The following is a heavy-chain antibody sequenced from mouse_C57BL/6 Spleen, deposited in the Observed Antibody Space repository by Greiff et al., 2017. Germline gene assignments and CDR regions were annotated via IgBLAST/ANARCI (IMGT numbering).Heavy chain of an antibody. CDR1: GYAFSSSW. D-gene: IGHD2-1*01. Sequence: VKLMESGPELVKPGASVKISCKASGYAFSSSWMNWVKQRPGKGLEWIGRIYPGDGDTNYNGKFKGKATLTADKSSSTAYMQLSSLTSEDSAVYFCARSFGNSLYYFDYWGQGTTLTVSS. CDR3: ARSFGNSLYYFDY. CDR2: IYPGDGDT. J-gene: IGHJ2*01. V-gene: IGHV1-82*01.